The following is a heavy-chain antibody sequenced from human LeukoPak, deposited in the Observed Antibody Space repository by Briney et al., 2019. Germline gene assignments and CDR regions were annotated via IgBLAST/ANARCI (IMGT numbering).Heavy chain of an antibody. Sequence: GGSLRLSCAASGFTFDDYAMHWVRQAPGKGLEWVSGISWNSGRIGYADSVKGRFTISRDNAKNSLYLQMNSLRAEDTALYYCAKGRGYYYDSSGYSSSHFDYWGQGTLVTVSS. CDR2: ISWNSGRI. J-gene: IGHJ4*02. V-gene: IGHV3-9*01. D-gene: IGHD3-22*01. CDR3: AKGRGYYYDSSGYSSSHFDY. CDR1: GFTFDDYA.